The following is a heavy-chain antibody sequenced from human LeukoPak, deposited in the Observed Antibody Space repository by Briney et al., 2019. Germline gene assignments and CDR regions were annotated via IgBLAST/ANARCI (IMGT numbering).Heavy chain of an antibody. V-gene: IGHV4-59*01. CDR3: ARGSGWSGTFFDY. Sequence: SETLSLTCTVSGGSISSYYWSWIRQPPGKGLEWIGYIYYSGSTNYNPSLKSRVTISVDTSKNQFSLKLYSVTAADTAVYYCARGSGWSGTFFDYWGQGTLVTVSS. J-gene: IGHJ4*02. D-gene: IGHD6-13*01. CDR2: IYYSGST. CDR1: GGSISSYY.